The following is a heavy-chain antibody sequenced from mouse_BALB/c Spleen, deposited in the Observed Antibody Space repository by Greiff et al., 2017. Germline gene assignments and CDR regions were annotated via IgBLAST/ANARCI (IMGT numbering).Heavy chain of an antibody. CDR2: INSDGSAI. CDR1: GFTFSGFW. CDR3: MRYGVAGAMDY. Sequence: EVQGVETGGGLVQPGGSRGLSCEGSGFTFSGFWMSWVRQTPGKTLEWIGDINSDGSAINYAPSIKDRFTIFRDNDKSTLYLQMSNVRSEDTATYFCMRYGVAGAMDYWGQGTSVTVSS. J-gene: IGHJ4*01. D-gene: IGHD1-1*02. V-gene: IGHV11-2*02.